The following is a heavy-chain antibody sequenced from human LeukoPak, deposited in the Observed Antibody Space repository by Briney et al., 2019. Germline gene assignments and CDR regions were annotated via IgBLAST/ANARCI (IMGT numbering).Heavy chain of an antibody. V-gene: IGHV3-33*01. Sequence: PGRSLRLACAASGFTFSSHGMHWVRQAPGKGLEWVAVIWSDGSKKYYAESVKGRFIISRDNSKNTLYLQMNSLTVEDTAVFYCARDLGHCSGDSCYSWYYFDYWGQGTLVTVSS. CDR1: GFTFSSHG. CDR3: ARDLGHCSGDSCYSWYYFDY. D-gene: IGHD2-15*01. CDR2: IWSDGSKK. J-gene: IGHJ4*02.